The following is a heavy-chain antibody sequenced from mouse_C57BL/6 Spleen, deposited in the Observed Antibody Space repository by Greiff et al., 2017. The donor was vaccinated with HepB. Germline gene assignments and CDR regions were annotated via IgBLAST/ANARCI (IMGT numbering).Heavy chain of an antibody. J-gene: IGHJ2*01. CDR1: GYTFTSYW. CDR3: AREGDYYGSFHYFDY. D-gene: IGHD1-1*01. CDR2: IYPGSGST. Sequence: QVQLQQPGAELVKPGASVKMSCKASGYTFTSYWITWVKQRPGQGLEWIGDIYPGSGSTNYNEKFKSKATLTVDTSSSTAYMQLSSRTSEDSAVYYWAREGDYYGSFHYFDYWGQGTTLTVSS. V-gene: IGHV1-55*01.